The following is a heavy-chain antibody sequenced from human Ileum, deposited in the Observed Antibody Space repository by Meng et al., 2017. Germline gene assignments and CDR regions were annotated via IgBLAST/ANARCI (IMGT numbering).Heavy chain of an antibody. CDR3: AREWSGSYRHFDY. CDR2: IHHSGST. Sequence: GRLQGSGPGLLKASGTLSLTCAVSGGSIRTSDWWSWVRQPPGKGLEWIGEIHHSGSTNYNPSLKSRVTISVDKSKNQFSLKLNSVTAADTAVYYCAREWSGSYRHFDYWGQGTLVTVSS. D-gene: IGHD1-26*01. CDR1: GGSIRTSDW. J-gene: IGHJ4*02. V-gene: IGHV4-4*02.